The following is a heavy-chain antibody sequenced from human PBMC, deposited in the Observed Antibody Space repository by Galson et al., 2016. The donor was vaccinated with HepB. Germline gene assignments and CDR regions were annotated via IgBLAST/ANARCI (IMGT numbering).Heavy chain of an antibody. Sequence: SLRLSCAASGFSFRAYGMHWVRQAPGKGLEWVAIISYDGSNKNHADSVKGRFTISRDNSKNTLYLQMNSLRAEDTAVYDCAKFRTYYDVLAGYHEDYWGQGTLVTVSS. D-gene: IGHD3-9*01. CDR1: GFSFRAYG. J-gene: IGHJ4*02. CDR2: ISYDGSNK. V-gene: IGHV3-30*18. CDR3: AKFRTYYDVLAGYHEDY.